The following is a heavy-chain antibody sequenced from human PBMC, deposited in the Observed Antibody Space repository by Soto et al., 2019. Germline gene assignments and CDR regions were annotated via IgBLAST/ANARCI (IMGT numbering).Heavy chain of an antibody. CDR1: GFTSNDFG. V-gene: IGHV3-23*01. CDR2: LNHDGRNT. Sequence: EVQLLESGGDLVQSGGSLRLSCEASGFTSNDFGMSWVRQTPGKGLEWVSTLNHDGRNTHYAASVEGRFTISRDNSKNTLYLQMGSLRAEDTAIYYCAKDAGNEESLFDYWGRGTLVTVSS. CDR3: AKDAGNEESLFDY. J-gene: IGHJ4*02.